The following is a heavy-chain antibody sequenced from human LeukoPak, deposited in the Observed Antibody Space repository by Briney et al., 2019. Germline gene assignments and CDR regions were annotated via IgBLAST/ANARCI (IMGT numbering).Heavy chain of an antibody. V-gene: IGHV4-34*01. Sequence: SETLSLTCAVYGGSFSGYYWSWIRQPPGKGLEWIGEINHSGSTNYNPSLKSRVTISLDTSKNQFPLNLNSVTAADTAVYFCVRMPEIAAGAFDIWGQGTMVTVSS. CDR1: GGSFSGYY. CDR2: INHSGST. D-gene: IGHD6-13*01. CDR3: VRMPEIAAGAFDI. J-gene: IGHJ3*02.